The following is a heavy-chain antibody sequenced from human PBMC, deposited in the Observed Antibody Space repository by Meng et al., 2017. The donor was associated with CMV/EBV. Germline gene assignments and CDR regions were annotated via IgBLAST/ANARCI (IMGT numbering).Heavy chain of an antibody. CDR3: ARDQYSSLRRTGFDP. V-gene: IGHV1-69*10. Sequence: SVKVSCKASGGTFSSYAISWVRQAPGQGLEWMGGIIPILGIANYAQKFQGRVTITADKSTSTAYMELSSLRSEDTAVYYCARDQYSSLRRTGFDPWGQGTLVTVSS. CDR2: IIPILGIA. J-gene: IGHJ5*02. D-gene: IGHD6-6*01. CDR1: GGTFSSYA.